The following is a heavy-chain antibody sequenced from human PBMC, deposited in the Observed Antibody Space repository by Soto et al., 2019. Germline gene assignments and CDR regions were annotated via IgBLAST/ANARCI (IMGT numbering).Heavy chain of an antibody. D-gene: IGHD3-10*01. CDR1: WFTFNNYW. Sequence: VGSLRLSCAASWFTFNNYWMHWVRQAPGKGLVWVSRIKTDGSSPNYADSVEGRFTISSDNAKNTLYLQMNSLRVEDTAVYYCARDRIAGSGSCDNWGQGTLVTVSS. CDR3: ARDRIAGSGSCDN. J-gene: IGHJ4*02. V-gene: IGHV3-74*01. CDR2: IKTDGSSP.